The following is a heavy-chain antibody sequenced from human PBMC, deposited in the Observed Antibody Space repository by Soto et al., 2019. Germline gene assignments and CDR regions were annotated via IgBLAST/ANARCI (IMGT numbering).Heavy chain of an antibody. D-gene: IGHD3-22*01. CDR2: IIPIFGTA. CDR3: APNYYDSSGYETYYGMDV. V-gene: IGHV1-69*01. CDR1: GGTFSSYA. J-gene: IGHJ6*02. Sequence: QVQLVQSGAEVKKPGSSVKVSCKASGGTFSSYAISWVRQAPGQGLEWMGGIIPIFGTANYAQKFQGRVTITADESTRTAYMELSSLRSEDTAVYYCAPNYYDSSGYETYYGMDVWGQGTTVTVSS.